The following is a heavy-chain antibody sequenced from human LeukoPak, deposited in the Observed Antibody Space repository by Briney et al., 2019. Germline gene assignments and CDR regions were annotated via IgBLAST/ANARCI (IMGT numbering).Heavy chain of an antibody. CDR1: GGSVASTGCY. CDR2: AYYTGEI. D-gene: IGHD6-19*01. CDR3: GRHVSNGWDCHYGLYV. J-gene: IGHJ6*02. V-gene: IGHV4-39*01. Sequence: PSETLSLTCTISGGSVASTGCYWGWIRQPPGRGLEWIGSAYYTGEIYSTPSLKSRLPITVDTSKNQFALTLTSVTAADTAVYYCGRHVSNGWDCHYGLYVWGQGTTVTVSS.